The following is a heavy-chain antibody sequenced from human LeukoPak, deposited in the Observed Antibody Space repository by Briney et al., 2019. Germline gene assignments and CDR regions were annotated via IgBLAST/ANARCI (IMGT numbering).Heavy chain of an antibody. Sequence: GGSLRLSCAASGFTFSSYAMSWVRQAPGKGLEWVSAISGSGGSTYYADSVKGRFTISRDNSKNTVFLQMNSLRAEDTAVYYCAKKKDSYSISWCYDYWGQGTLVTVSS. V-gene: IGHV3-23*01. CDR2: ISGSGGST. D-gene: IGHD6-13*01. CDR3: AKKKDSYSISWCYDY. J-gene: IGHJ4*02. CDR1: GFTFSSYA.